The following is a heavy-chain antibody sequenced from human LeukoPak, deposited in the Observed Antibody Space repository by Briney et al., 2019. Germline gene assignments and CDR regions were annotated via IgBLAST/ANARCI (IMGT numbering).Heavy chain of an antibody. J-gene: IGHJ4*02. Sequence: GGSLRLSCAASGFTVSSNYMSWVRQAPGKGLEWVSAISGSGGSTYYADSVKGRFTISRDNSKNTLYLQMNSLRAEDTAVYYCAVVPAAQQPTWGQGTLVTVSS. V-gene: IGHV3-23*01. D-gene: IGHD2-2*01. CDR1: GFTVSSNY. CDR3: AVVPAAQQPT. CDR2: ISGSGGST.